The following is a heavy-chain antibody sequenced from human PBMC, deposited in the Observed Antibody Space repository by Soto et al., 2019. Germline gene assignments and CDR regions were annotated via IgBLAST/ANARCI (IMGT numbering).Heavy chain of an antibody. CDR1: GYMFTSYW. Sequence: PGESLKISCKGSGYMFTSYWIGWVRQMPGKGLEWMGIIYPGDSDTRYSPSFQGQVTISADKSISTAYLQWSSLKASDTAMYYCARRPLHDCGGDCYPPYYGMDVWGQGTTVTVSS. V-gene: IGHV5-51*01. D-gene: IGHD2-21*02. CDR3: ARRPLHDCGGDCYPPYYGMDV. CDR2: IYPGDSDT. J-gene: IGHJ6*02.